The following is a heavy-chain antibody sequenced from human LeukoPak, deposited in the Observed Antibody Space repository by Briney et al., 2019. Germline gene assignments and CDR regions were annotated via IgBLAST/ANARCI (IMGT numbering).Heavy chain of an antibody. CDR2: IYYSGST. V-gene: IGHV4-59*06. CDR3: ARGNDGDYGAGGN. CDR1: GGSISSYY. D-gene: IGHD4-17*01. J-gene: IGHJ4*02. Sequence: SETLSLTCTVSGGSISSYYWSWIRQHPGKGLEWIGYIYYSGSTYYNPSLKSRVTISVDTSKNQFSLKLSSVTAADTAVYYCARGNDGDYGAGGNWGQGTLVTVSS.